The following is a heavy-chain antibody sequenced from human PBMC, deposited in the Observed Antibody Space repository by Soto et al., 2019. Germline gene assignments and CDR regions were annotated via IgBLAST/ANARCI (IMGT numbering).Heavy chain of an antibody. D-gene: IGHD5-12*01. CDR2: IDHSGST. V-gene: IGHV4-4*02. CDR1: GDSFSGSNW. CDR3: ARDQGYGFDY. J-gene: IGHJ4*02. Sequence: QVQLQESGPGLVKPSGTLSLTCAVSGDSFSGSNWWHCVRQPPGKGLEWIAEIDHSGSTNYNPSLKSRVTISVDKSKNQFSLKLSSVTAADTAMYYCARDQGYGFDYWGQGTLVTVSS.